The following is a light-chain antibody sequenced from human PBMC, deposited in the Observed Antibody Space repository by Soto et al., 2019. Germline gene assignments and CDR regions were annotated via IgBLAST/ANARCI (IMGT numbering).Light chain of an antibody. CDR3: QQYYSSPTWT. CDR2: WAS. CDR1: QSIFYSSNNKNY. J-gene: IGKJ5*01. Sequence: DIVMTQSPDSLAVSLGDRATINCKSSQSIFYSSNNKNYLAWYQQKPGQPPKLLIYWASTRESGVPDRFSGSGSGTDFTLTISSLQAEDVAIYYCQQYYSSPTWTFGQGTRLEIK. V-gene: IGKV4-1*01.